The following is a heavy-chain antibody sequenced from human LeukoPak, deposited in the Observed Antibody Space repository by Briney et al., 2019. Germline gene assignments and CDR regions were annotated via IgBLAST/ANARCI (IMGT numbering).Heavy chain of an antibody. J-gene: IGHJ4*02. V-gene: IGHV3-74*01. Sequence: PGGSLRLSCATSGFTFSSYWMHCVRQAPGKGLVWVSRINSDGSSTSYADSVKGRFTISRDNAKNTLYLQMNSLRGEDTAVYYCGTSTKGHNYVDYWGQGTLVTVSS. CDR2: INSDGSST. D-gene: IGHD5-24*01. CDR1: GFTFSSYW. CDR3: GTSTKGHNYVDY.